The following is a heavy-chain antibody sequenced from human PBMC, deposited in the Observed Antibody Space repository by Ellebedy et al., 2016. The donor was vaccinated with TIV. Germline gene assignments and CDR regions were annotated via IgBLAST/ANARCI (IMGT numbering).Heavy chain of an antibody. J-gene: IGHJ4*02. D-gene: IGHD6-13*01. V-gene: IGHV4-30-4*01. CDR1: GGSISSGDYY. CDR2: IYYSGTT. CDR3: ARARPAAGTYYFDY. Sequence: SETLSLTXTVSGGSISSGDYYWSWIRQPPGKGLEWMGYIYYSGTTYYNPSLRSRITISVDTSRNQFSLKLSSVTAADTAVYYCARARPAAGTYYFDYWGQGTLVTVSS.